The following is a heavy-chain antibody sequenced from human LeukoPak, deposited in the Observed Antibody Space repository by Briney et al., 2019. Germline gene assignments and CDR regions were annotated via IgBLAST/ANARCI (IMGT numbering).Heavy chain of an antibody. CDR1: GFTFSVYY. V-gene: IGHV3-11*01. CDR3: ARADVALTYYYYGMDV. Sequence: GGSLRLSCAASGFTFSVYYMSWIRQAPGKGLEWVSYISSSGSTIYYADSGKGRFTISRDNAKNSLYLQMNSLRAEDTAVYYCARADVALTYYYYGMDVWGQGTTVTVSS. J-gene: IGHJ6*02. D-gene: IGHD3-9*01. CDR2: ISSSGSTI.